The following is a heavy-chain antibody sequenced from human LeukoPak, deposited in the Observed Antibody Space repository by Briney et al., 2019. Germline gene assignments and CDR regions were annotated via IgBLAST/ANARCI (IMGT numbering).Heavy chain of an antibody. CDR3: ASGVLATNFDY. CDR2: IYYSGST. CDR1: GGSFSSYC. Sequence: WESLSLTCTVSGGSFSSYCWSWIRQPPGKGLEWIGYIYYSGSTNYNPTLKSRVTISVDTSQNQFSLKLSSVTAADTAVYYCASGVLATNFDYWGQGTLVTVSS. D-gene: IGHD5-24*01. J-gene: IGHJ4*02. V-gene: IGHV4-59*01.